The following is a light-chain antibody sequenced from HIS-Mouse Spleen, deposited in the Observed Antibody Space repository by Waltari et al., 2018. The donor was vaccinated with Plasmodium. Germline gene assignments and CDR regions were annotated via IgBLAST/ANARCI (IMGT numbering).Light chain of an antibody. V-gene: IGLV4-69*01. J-gene: IGLJ2*01. CDR2: LNSDGSH. Sequence: QLVLTQSPSASASLGASVKLTCTLSSGHSSYAIAWHQQQPEKGPRYLMKLNSDGSHSKVDGIPDRCSGSSSGAERYLTISSLQSEDEADYYCQTWGTGMGVFGGGTKLTVL. CDR1: SGHSSYA. CDR3: QTWGTGMGV.